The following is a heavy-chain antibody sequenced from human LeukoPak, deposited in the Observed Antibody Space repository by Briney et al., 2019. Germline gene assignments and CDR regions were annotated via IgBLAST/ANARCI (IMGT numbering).Heavy chain of an antibody. D-gene: IGHD5-18*01. CDR3: AKDHMSSPVTYGYSFDS. V-gene: IGHV3-23*01. J-gene: IGHJ4*02. Sequence: PGGSLRLSCEASGFTFNIYAMNWVRQAPGKGLEWVAAISGSGVSTRDADSVKGRFTISRDNSKNTLYLQMSSLRAEDTAVYYCAKDHMSSPVTYGYSFDSWGQGTLVTVSS. CDR1: GFTFNIYA. CDR2: ISGSGVST.